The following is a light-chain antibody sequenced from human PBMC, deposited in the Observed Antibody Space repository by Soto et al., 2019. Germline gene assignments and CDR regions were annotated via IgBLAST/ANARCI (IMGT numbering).Light chain of an antibody. V-gene: IGKV1-33*01. J-gene: IGKJ2*01. CDR3: QLYDNLFT. CDR1: QDISNY. CDR2: DAS. Sequence: DLQMTQSPSSLSASVGDRVTITCQASQDISNYLNWYQQKPGKAPKLLIYDASNSETGVPSRFSGSGSGTAFISTRSRRQHAAIATYYCQLYDNLFTFGQGSKL.